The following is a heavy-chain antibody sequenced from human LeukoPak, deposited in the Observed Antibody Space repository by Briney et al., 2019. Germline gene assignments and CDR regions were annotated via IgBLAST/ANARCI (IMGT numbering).Heavy chain of an antibody. CDR2: IYYSGST. V-gene: IGHV4-59*01. Sequence: SETLSLTCTVSGGSISSYYWSWIRQSPGKGLEWIGYIYYSGSTNYNPSLKSRVTISVDTSKNQLSLKLSSVTAADTAVYYCARVSRGYSGYDTFDYWGQGTLVTVSS. CDR3: ARVSRGYSGYDTFDY. CDR1: GGSISSYY. D-gene: IGHD5-12*01. J-gene: IGHJ4*02.